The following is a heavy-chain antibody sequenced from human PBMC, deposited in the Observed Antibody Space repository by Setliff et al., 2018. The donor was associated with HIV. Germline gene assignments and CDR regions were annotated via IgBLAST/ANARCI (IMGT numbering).Heavy chain of an antibody. CDR2: IHDDGST. CDR3: ARGRGFCRGPYCHLHYFDP. V-gene: IGHV3-53*01. Sequence: PGGSLRLSCAASGFSVRSNYMTWVRQALGKGLEYVSVIHDDGSTNYADSVKGRFTVSRDNSKNTVYLQMDSLRAEDTAVYYCARGRGFCRGPYCHLHYFDPWGQGTLVTVSS. J-gene: IGHJ5*02. D-gene: IGHD2-15*01. CDR1: GFSVRSNY.